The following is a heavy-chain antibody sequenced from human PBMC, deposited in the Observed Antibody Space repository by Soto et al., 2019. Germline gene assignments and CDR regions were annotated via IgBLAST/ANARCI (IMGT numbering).Heavy chain of an antibody. V-gene: IGHV4-34*01. J-gene: IGHJ6*02. CDR2: INDRES. CDR1: GGPFNGFY. CDR3: ARLRWLNPPTRPEHYFYGMDV. Sequence: QVQLQQWGAGLLKPSETLSLTCGVYGGPFNGFYWSWVRQPPGKGLEWIGEINDRESNYSPSLKSRRSISTHASKKQFSLKLTSVTAADTAVYYCARLRWLNPPTRPEHYFYGMDVWGQGTSVIVSS. D-gene: IGHD5-12*01.